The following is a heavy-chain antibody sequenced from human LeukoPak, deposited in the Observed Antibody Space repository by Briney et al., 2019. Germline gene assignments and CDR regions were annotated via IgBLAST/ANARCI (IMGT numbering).Heavy chain of an antibody. CDR2: INHSGST. D-gene: IGHD2-2*02. Sequence: PSETLSLTCAVYGGSFSGYYWSWIRQPPGKGLEWIGEINHSGSTNYNPALKSRVTISVDTSKNQFSLKLSSVTAADTAVYYCARPGAVVPAAISTPRAFDIWGQGTMVTVSS. J-gene: IGHJ3*02. V-gene: IGHV4-34*01. CDR3: ARPGAVVPAAISTPRAFDI. CDR1: GGSFSGYY.